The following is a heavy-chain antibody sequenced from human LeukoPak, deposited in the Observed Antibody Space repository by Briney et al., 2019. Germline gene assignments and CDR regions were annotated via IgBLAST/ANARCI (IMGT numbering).Heavy chain of an antibody. J-gene: IGHJ4*02. CDR1: GFTFSTYW. CDR2: IRQDGSDE. V-gene: IGHV3-7*01. D-gene: IGHD4-17*01. Sequence: GRSLRLSCAASGFTFSTYWMSWLRQAPGKGLEWVAYIRQDGSDEYYVNSVKGRFTISRDNARNSLYLQMGSLRVEDTAVYYCARASSDYGLAFDYWGQGTLVTVSS. CDR3: ARASSDYGLAFDY.